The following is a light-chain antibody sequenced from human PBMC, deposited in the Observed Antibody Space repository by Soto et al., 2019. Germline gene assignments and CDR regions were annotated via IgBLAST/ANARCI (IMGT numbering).Light chain of an antibody. J-gene: IGKJ2*01. CDR1: QSVSTTY. CDR3: QQYGRSPPFT. CDR2: GAS. Sequence: ELVLTQSPGTLSLSLGEGATLSCRASQSVSTTYLAWYQQKPGQAPRLLIYGASNRATGIPDRFSGSGSGTDFTLTISRLEPEDFAVYFCQQYGRSPPFTFGQGTKVEIK. V-gene: IGKV3-20*01.